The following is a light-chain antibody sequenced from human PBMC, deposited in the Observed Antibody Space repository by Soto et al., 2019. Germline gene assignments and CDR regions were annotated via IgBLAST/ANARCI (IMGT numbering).Light chain of an antibody. J-gene: IGKJ2*01. Sequence: IVMTQSLATLSVSPGERATLSCRASQSVSSNLAWYQQKPGQAPRLLIYGASTRATGIPARFSGSGSGTEFTLAISSLQSEDFAVYYRQQYNNWPPYMYTFGQGTKLEIK. CDR3: QQYNNWPPYMYT. CDR2: GAS. CDR1: QSVSSN. V-gene: IGKV3-15*01.